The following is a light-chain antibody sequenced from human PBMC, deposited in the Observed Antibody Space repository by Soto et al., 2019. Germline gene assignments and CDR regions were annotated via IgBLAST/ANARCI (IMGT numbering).Light chain of an antibody. V-gene: IGKV1-5*01. CDR1: QSISSW. Sequence: DIQMTQSPSTLSASVGDRVTITCRASQSISSWLAWYQQKPGKVPKLLIDDVSSLESGVPSRFSGSGSGTEFTLTISSLQPDDFATYYCQQYNTYPWTFGQGTQVEIK. J-gene: IGKJ1*01. CDR3: QQYNTYPWT. CDR2: DVS.